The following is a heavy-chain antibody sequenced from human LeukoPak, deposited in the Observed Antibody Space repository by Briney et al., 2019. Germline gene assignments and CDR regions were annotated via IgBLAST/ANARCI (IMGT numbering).Heavy chain of an antibody. J-gene: IGHJ3*02. CDR2: INWNGAAT. CDR1: GFTFDDYG. Sequence: PGGSLRLSCEGSGFTFDDYGIRWVRHVPGKGLQWVSGINWNGAATGHGDSVKGRFTVSRDNAKNSLYLQMNSLRAEDTAVYYCAREVEYSSGWNYAFDIWGQGTMVTVSS. V-gene: IGHV3-20*04. D-gene: IGHD6-19*01. CDR3: AREVEYSSGWNYAFDI.